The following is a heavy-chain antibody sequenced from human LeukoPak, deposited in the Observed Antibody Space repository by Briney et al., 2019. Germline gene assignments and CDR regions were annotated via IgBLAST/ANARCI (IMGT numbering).Heavy chain of an antibody. CDR1: GFTFSTYE. CDR3: ARGITSGPRRYDVRNFDY. V-gene: IGHV3-7*01. CDR2: INLDGSEK. Sequence: GGSLRLSCAASGFTFSTYEMSWVRQAPGKGLEWVAYINLDGSEKYYVDSVKGRFTISRDNAKNSLYLQMNSLRAEDTAVYYCARGITSGPRRYDVRNFDYWGQGTPVTVSS. D-gene: IGHD5-12*01. J-gene: IGHJ4*02.